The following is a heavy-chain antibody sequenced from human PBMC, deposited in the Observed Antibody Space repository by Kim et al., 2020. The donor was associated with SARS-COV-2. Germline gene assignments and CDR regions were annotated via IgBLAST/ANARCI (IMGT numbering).Heavy chain of an antibody. Sequence: TPSLKSRVTISVDTSNNQCSLELRSVTAADTALYYCARSSGSGSTYFDYWGQGALVTVSS. CDR3: ARSSGSGSTYFDY. J-gene: IGHJ4*02. D-gene: IGHD3-10*01. V-gene: IGHV4-59*01.